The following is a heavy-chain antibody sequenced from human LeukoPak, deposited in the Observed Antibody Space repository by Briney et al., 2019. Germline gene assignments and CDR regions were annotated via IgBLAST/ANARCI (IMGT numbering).Heavy chain of an antibody. J-gene: IGHJ3*02. CDR2: VSGSGGTT. D-gene: IGHD2-2*01. CDR1: GFTFSNYA. V-gene: IGHV3-23*01. CDR3: PKDLDYQLLPRASFHI. Sequence: PGGSLRLSCAASGFTFSNYAMNWLRQAPGKGLEWFSAVSGSGGTTYYADSVKGRFTISRDNSKNTLYLQMNSLIAEDPAVYSSPKDLDYQLLPRASFHISRQGTMVTVSS.